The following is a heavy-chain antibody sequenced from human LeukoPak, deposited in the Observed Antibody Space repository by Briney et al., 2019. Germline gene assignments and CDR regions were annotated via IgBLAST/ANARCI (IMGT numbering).Heavy chain of an antibody. J-gene: IGHJ1*01. V-gene: IGHV1-2*02. Sequence: ASVKVSCKASGYTFTGYYMHWVRQAPGQGLEWMGWINPNSGGTNYAQKFQGRVTMTRDTSISTAYMELSRLRSDDTAVYYCAREPTWELYRAEYFQHWGQGTLVTVSS. CDR3: AREPTWELYRAEYFQH. CDR2: INPNSGGT. D-gene: IGHD1-26*01. CDR1: GYTFTGYY.